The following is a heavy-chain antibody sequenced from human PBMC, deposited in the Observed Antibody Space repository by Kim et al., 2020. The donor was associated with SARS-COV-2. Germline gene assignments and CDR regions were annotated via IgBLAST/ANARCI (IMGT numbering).Heavy chain of an antibody. CDR2: IYYSGST. D-gene: IGHD6-13*01. Sequence: SETLSLTCTVSGGSISSYYWSWIRQPPGKGLEWIGYIYYSGSTNYNPSLKSRVTISVDTSKNQFSLKLSSVTAADTAVYYCATGIAAAGPGPWYFDLWGRGTLVTVSS. CDR3: ATGIAAAGPGPWYFDL. J-gene: IGHJ2*01. CDR1: GGSISSYY. V-gene: IGHV4-59*08.